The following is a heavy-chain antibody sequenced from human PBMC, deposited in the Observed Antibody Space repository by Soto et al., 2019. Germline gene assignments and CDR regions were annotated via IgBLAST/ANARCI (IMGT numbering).Heavy chain of an antibody. V-gene: IGHV4-34*01. D-gene: IGHD3-9*01. CDR2: INHSGST. Sequence: KPSETLSLTCAVYGGSFSGYYWSWIRQPPGKGLEWIGEINHSGSTNYNPSLKSRVTISVDTSKNQFSLKLSSVTAADTAVYYCASLLTGYYIVYYGMDVWGQGTTVTVSS. CDR3: ASLLTGYYIVYYGMDV. J-gene: IGHJ6*02. CDR1: GGSFSGYY.